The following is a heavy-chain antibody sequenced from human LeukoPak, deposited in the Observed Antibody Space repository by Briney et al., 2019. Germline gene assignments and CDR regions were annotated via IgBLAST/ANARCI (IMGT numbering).Heavy chain of an antibody. CDR3: ARDPDGDYDFDY. Sequence: PGGSLRLSCAASGFSFSDYGMNWVRRAPGKGLEWLSHINSNGAAISYADSVKGRFTISRDTAKSSLYLQMNSLKIEDTAIYFCARDPDGDYDFDYWGQGTLVTVSS. D-gene: IGHD4-17*01. V-gene: IGHV3-48*01. CDR2: INSNGAAI. CDR1: GFSFSDYG. J-gene: IGHJ4*02.